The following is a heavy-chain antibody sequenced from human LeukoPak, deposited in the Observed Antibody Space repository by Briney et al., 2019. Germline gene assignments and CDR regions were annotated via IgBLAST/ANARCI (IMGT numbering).Heavy chain of an antibody. CDR1: GGSISSSSFY. D-gene: IGHD5-18*01. CDR2: IYYSGST. CDR3: ARYVDTAMAYYFDY. V-gene: IGHV4-39*01. Sequence: SETLSLTCTASGGSISSSSFYWGWIRPPPGQGLEWIGSIYYSGSTYYNPSLQRRVTISVDTSKNQFSPKLSSVTAADTAVYYFARYVDTAMAYYFDYWGQGTLVTVSS. J-gene: IGHJ4*02.